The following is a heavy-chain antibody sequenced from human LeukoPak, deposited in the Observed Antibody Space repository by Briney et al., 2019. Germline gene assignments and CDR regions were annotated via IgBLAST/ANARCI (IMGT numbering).Heavy chain of an antibody. CDR2: ISGSGGNT. CDR1: GFTFSSYA. V-gene: IGHV3-23*01. J-gene: IGHJ4*02. CDR3: AKDGYYCDSSGCSSPTPWSDY. Sequence: GGSLRLSCAASGFTFSSYAMSWVRQAPGKGLEWVSGISGSGGNTYNADSVKGRFAISGDNSKNTLYLQMNSLRAEDTAVYYCAKDGYYCDSSGCSSPTPWSDYWGQGTLVTVPS. D-gene: IGHD3-22*01.